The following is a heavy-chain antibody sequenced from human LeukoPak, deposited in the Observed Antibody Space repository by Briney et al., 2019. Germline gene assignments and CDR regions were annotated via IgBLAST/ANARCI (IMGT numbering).Heavy chain of an antibody. V-gene: IGHV4-61*02. CDR3: AKGYFDY. J-gene: IGHJ4*02. CDR1: GGSISSGSYY. Sequence: SQTLSLTCTVSGGSISSGSYYWSWIRQPAGKGLEWIGRIYTSGSTNYNPSLKSRVTISVDTSKNQFSLKLSSVTAADTAVYYCAKGYFDYWGQETLVTVSS. CDR2: IYTSGST.